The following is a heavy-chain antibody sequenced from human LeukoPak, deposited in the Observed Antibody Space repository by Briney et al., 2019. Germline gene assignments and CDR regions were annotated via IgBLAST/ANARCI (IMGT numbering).Heavy chain of an antibody. J-gene: IGHJ4*02. Sequence: PSETLSLTCAVYGGSFSGYYWSWIRQPPGKGLEWIGYIYHSGSTYYNPSLKSRVTISVDRSKNQFSLKLSSVTAADTAVYYCARVREVYGDYDDYWGQGTLVTVSS. CDR3: ARVREVYGDYDDY. CDR1: GGSFSGYY. V-gene: IGHV4-30-2*01. D-gene: IGHD4-17*01. CDR2: IYHSGST.